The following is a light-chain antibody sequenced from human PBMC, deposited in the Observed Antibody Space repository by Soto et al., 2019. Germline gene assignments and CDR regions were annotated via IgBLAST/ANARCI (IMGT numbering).Light chain of an antibody. V-gene: IGLV1-36*01. Sequence: QSVLTQPPSVSEAPRQRVTISCSGSSSNIGNNAVNWYQQLPGKAPKLLIYYDDLLPSGVSDRFSGSKSGTSASLAISGLQXEDEADYYCAAWDDSLNVVVFGGGTKLTVL. J-gene: IGLJ2*01. CDR2: YDD. CDR1: SSNIGNNA. CDR3: AAWDDSLNVVV.